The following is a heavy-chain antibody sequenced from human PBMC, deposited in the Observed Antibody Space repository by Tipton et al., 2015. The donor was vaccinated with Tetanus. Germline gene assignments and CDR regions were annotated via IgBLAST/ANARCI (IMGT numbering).Heavy chain of an antibody. V-gene: IGHV3-33*01. CDR1: GFIFSSYG. CDR3: AREADCSGGSCFSGDFDN. D-gene: IGHD2-15*01. J-gene: IGHJ4*02. Sequence: TASGFIFSSYGIHWVRQAPGKGLEWVAVSWYDGTDKYYADSVKGRFTISRDNSKNTLYLQMNRLRAGDTAVYYCAREADCSGGSCFSGDFDNWGQGTQVTVSS. CDR2: SWYDGTDK.